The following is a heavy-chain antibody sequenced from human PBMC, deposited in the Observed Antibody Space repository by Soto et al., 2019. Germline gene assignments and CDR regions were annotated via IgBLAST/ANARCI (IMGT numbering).Heavy chain of an antibody. J-gene: IGHJ2*01. CDR2: IIPVLGIA. D-gene: IGHD6-6*01. CDR3: ASGQDHIEYSSSADWYFDL. CDR1: GDTFSSYT. V-gene: IGHV1-69*02. Sequence: ASVKVSCKASGDTFSSYTISWVRQAPGQGLEWMGRIIPVLGIANYAQKFQGRVTITADKSTSTAYMELSSLRSEDTAVYYWASGQDHIEYSSSADWYFDLWGRGTLVTVSS.